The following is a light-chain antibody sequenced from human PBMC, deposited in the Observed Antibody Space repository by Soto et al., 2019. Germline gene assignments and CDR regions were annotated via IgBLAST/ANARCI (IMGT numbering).Light chain of an antibody. CDR2: GAS. CDR3: QQYRSWPRT. V-gene: IGKV3-15*01. CDR1: QSVDIS. Sequence: EVVLTQSPATLSVSPGDRATLSCRASQSVDISLAWYQQKPGQAPRLLIYGASTRATDMPGTFSGRGSGTEFTLTISSLRPEDFGVYYCQQYRSWPRTFGQGTKVEIK. J-gene: IGKJ1*01.